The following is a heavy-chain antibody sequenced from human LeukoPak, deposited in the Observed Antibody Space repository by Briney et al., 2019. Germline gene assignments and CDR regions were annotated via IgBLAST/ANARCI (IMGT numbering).Heavy chain of an antibody. D-gene: IGHD2-15*01. J-gene: IGHJ4*02. V-gene: IGHV3-23*01. Sequence: GGSLRLSCAASGFTFSSYAMSWVRQAPGKGLEWVSAISDTGNTYHADSVKGRFTISRDSSKNTLFLQMNRLRPEDAAVYYCAKAPVTTCRGAFCYPFDYWGLGTLVTVSS. CDR3: AKAPVTTCRGAFCYPFDY. CDR2: ISDTGNT. CDR1: GFTFSSYA.